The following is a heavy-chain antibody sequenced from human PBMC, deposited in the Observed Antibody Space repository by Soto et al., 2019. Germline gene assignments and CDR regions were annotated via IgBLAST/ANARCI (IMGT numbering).Heavy chain of an antibody. J-gene: IGHJ5*02. CDR3: AREAWELLLGRNWFDP. CDR2: INHSGST. D-gene: IGHD1-26*01. V-gene: IGHV4-34*01. Sequence: SETLSLTCAVYGGSFSGYYWSWIRQPPGKGLEWIGEINHSGSTNYNPSLKSRVTISVDTSKNQFSLKLRSEDTAVYYCAREAWELLLGRNWFDPWGQGTLVTVSS. CDR1: GGSFSGYY.